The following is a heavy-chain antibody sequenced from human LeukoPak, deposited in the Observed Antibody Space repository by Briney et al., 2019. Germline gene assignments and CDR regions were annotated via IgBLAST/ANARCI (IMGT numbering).Heavy chain of an antibody. CDR1: GGSISSSSYY. D-gene: IGHD6-13*01. Sequence: SETLSLTCTVSGGSISSSSYYWGWIRQPPGKGLEWIGSIYYSGTTYYNPSLKSRVTISVDTSKNQFSLKLSSVTAADTAVYYCARDNVKAAAGTDYWGQGTLVTVSS. CDR2: IYYSGTT. CDR3: ARDNVKAAAGTDY. V-gene: IGHV4-39*07. J-gene: IGHJ4*02.